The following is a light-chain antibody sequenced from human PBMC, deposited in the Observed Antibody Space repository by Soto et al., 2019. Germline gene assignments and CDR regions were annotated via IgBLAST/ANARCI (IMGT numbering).Light chain of an antibody. CDR1: SSDVGGYNY. J-gene: IGLJ7*01. CDR3: SSYTSSSTAV. CDR2: EVS. Sequence: QSVLTQPASVSGSPGQSITISCTGTSSDVGGYNYVSWYQQHPGKAPKLMIYEVSNRPSGVSNHFSGSKSGNTASLTISGLQAEDEADYYCSSYTSSSTAVFGGGTQLTVL. V-gene: IGLV2-14*01.